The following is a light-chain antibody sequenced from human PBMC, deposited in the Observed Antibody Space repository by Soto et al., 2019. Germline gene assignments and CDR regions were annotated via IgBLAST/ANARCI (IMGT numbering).Light chain of an antibody. CDR2: GAS. Sequence: EIVLTQSPGTLSLSPGERATLSCRASQSVSSSYLAWYKQKPGQAPRHLIYGASSSATGITDRFGGSGSGTDCTLTISTLEPEDVAVYYCQQYGSSLYSFGQGTKLELK. J-gene: IGKJ2*01. CDR1: QSVSSSY. V-gene: IGKV3-20*01. CDR3: QQYGSSLYS.